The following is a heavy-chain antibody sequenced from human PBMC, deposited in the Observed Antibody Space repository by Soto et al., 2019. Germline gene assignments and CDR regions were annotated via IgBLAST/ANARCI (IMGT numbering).Heavy chain of an antibody. Sequence: QVQLVQSGAEVKKPGASVKVSCKTSGYTFTSYDINWGRQATGQGLEWMGWMNPNSANTAYAQKFQGRVTMTRNTSIITAYMELSSLGSEDTPVYGCARERSSGAFDIWGQGTMVTVSS. CDR3: ARERSSGAFDI. CDR1: GYTFTSYD. D-gene: IGHD1-26*01. J-gene: IGHJ3*02. CDR2: MNPNSANT. V-gene: IGHV1-8*01.